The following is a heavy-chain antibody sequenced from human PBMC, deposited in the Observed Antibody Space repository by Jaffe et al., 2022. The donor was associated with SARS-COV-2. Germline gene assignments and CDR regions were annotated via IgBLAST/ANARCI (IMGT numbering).Heavy chain of an antibody. Sequence: QVQLVESGGGVVQPGRSLRLSCAASGFTFSTYGMHWVRQAPGKGLEWVAVISYDGSSKYYADSVTGRFTISRDNSKNRLYLQMNSLRVEDTAMYYCAKDWGALGNFDYGMDVWGQGTTVTVSS. CDR2: ISYDGSSK. J-gene: IGHJ6*02. D-gene: IGHD3-16*01. CDR3: AKDWGALGNFDYGMDV. CDR1: GFTFSTYG. V-gene: IGHV3-30*18.